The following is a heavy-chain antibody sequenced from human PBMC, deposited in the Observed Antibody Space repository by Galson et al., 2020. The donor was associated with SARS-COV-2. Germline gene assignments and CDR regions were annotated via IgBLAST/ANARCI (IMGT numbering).Heavy chain of an antibody. CDR2: LFHTGNT. J-gene: IGHJ4*02. Sequence: AVAGYSISSGNYWGWVRQAPGKGLEWIGNLFHTGNTYYNPSLKSRVTMSVDTSRNQFSLNLSSVTAADTAVYYCARIHGIYFDYWGQGTLVTVSS. CDR1: GYSISSGNY. D-gene: IGHD3-3*01. CDR3: ARIHGIYFDY. V-gene: IGHV4-38-2*01.